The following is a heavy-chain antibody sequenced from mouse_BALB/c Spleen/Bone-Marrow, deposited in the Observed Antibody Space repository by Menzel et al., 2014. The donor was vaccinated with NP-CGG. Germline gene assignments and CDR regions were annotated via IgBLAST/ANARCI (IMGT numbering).Heavy chain of an antibody. CDR3: ARHGITRLLDY. V-gene: IGHV5-9-2*01. J-gene: IGHJ2*01. CDR1: GFRFNSYG. CDR2: ISGGGSYT. Sequence: EVQLVVAVGGLVTSGGTLPLSCAPSGFRFNSYGMSWVRQTPEKRLEWVATISGGGSYTFYPDSVKGRFTISRDNAKNSLYLQMSSLRSEDTAMYYGARHGITRLLDYWGQGTTLTVST. D-gene: IGHD1-1*01.